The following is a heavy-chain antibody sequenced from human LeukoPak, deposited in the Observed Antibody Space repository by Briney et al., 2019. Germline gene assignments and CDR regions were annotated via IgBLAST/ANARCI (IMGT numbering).Heavy chain of an antibody. CDR1: GGSVSSGSYY. D-gene: IGHD3-16*02. CDR2: IYYSGST. J-gene: IGHJ4*02. V-gene: IGHV4-61*01. Sequence: SETLSLTCTVSGGSVSSGSYYWSWIRRPPGKGLEWIGYIYYSGSTNYNPSLKSRVTISVDTSKNQFSLKLSSVTAADTAVYYCARDILYYDYVWGSYRPTGFDYWGQGTLVTVSS. CDR3: ARDILYYDYVWGSYRPTGFDY.